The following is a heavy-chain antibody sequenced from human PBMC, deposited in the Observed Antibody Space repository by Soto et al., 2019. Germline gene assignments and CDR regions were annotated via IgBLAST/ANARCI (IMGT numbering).Heavy chain of an antibody. Sequence: SETLSLTCTVSGGTISSYYWSWIRQPPGKGLEWIVYIYYSGSTNYNPSLKSRVTISVDTSKNQFSLKLSSVTAADTAVYYCARLSGFWSGCTPFFHYYMDVWGKGTTVTVSS. D-gene: IGHD3-3*01. J-gene: IGHJ6*03. CDR1: GGTISSYY. CDR3: ARLSGFWSGCTPFFHYYMDV. V-gene: IGHV4-59*08. CDR2: IYYSGST.